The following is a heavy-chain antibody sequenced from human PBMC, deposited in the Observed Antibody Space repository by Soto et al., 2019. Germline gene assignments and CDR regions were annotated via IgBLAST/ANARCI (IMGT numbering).Heavy chain of an antibody. V-gene: IGHV1-18*01. CDR2: ISVLNGYA. D-gene: IGHD1-1*01. Sequence: QVQLVQSGPELKKPGASVKVSCKTSGYSFHNSGISWVRQAPGQGLEWMGWISVLNGYAHYGQKFQGRVIMTADTLTRTAYMELRGLRSDDTAMYYCSKNGTTWFASWGQGTPVTVSS. J-gene: IGHJ5*01. CDR3: SKNGTTWFAS. CDR1: GYSFHNSG.